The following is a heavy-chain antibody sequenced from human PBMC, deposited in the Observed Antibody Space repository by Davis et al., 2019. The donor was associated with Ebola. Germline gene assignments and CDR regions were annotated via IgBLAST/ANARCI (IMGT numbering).Heavy chain of an antibody. D-gene: IGHD3-16*01. J-gene: IGHJ4*02. Sequence: PGGSLRLSCAASGFIFSSYVIHWVRQAPGKGLEWVAVIPYDGNDISYAESVRGRFTISRDNSKNTLHLQMDSLRTEDTAIYYCVREIYDYVWLAYFHWWGQGTLVTVSS. V-gene: IGHV3-30*19. CDR1: GFIFSSYV. CDR3: VREIYDYVWLAYFHW. CDR2: IPYDGNDI.